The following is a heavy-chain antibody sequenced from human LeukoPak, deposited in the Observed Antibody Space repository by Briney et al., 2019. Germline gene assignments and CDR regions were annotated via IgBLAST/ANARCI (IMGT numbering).Heavy chain of an antibody. CDR1: GYTFTSYG. Sequence: ASVKVSCKASGYTFTSYGISWVRQAPGQGLEWMGWISAYNGNTNYALKLQGRVTMTEDTSTDTAYMELSSLRSEDTAVYYCATGPGAPDYWGQGTLVTVSS. J-gene: IGHJ4*02. CDR2: ISAYNGNT. D-gene: IGHD1-14*01. V-gene: IGHV1-18*01. CDR3: ATGPGAPDY.